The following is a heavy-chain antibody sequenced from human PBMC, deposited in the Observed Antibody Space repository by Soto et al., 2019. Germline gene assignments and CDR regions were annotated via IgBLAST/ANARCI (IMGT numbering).Heavy chain of an antibody. CDR1: GFTFDDYA. D-gene: IGHD5-12*01. V-gene: IGHV3-9*01. CDR2: ISWNSGSI. J-gene: IGHJ4*02. CDR3: AKAPRGDSGYDYWGHFDY. Sequence: GGSLRLSCAASGFTFDDYAMHWVRQAPGKGLEWVSGISWNSGSIGYADSVKGRFTISRDNAKNSLYLQMNSLRAEDTALYYCAKAPRGDSGYDYWGHFDYWGQGTLVTVSS.